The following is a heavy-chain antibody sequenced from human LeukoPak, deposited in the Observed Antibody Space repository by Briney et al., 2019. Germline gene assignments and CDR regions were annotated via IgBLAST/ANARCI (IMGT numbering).Heavy chain of an antibody. CDR3: ARVRITMVRGDFDY. CDR1: GFTFSTYW. D-gene: IGHD3-10*01. V-gene: IGHV3-7*01. CDR2: IKQDESEK. Sequence: GGSLRLSCAASGFTFSTYWMSWVRQAPGKGLEWVANIKQDESEKHYVDSVKGRFTISRDNAKNSLYLQMNSLRAEDTAVYYCARVRITMVRGDFDYWGQGTLVTVSS. J-gene: IGHJ4*02.